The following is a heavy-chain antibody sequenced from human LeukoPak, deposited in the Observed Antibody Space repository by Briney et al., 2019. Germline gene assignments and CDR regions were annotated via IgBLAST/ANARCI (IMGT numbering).Heavy chain of an antibody. CDR3: ARVGSSSSGDVY. V-gene: IGHV3-21*01. CDR1: GFTFSSYS. Sequence: GGSLRLSCAASGFTFSSYSMNWVRQAPGKGLEWVSSISSSSSYIYYADSVKGRFTISRDNAKNSLYLQMNSLRAEDTAVYYCARVGSSSSGDVYWGQGTLVTVSS. D-gene: IGHD6-6*01. J-gene: IGHJ4*02. CDR2: ISSSSSYI.